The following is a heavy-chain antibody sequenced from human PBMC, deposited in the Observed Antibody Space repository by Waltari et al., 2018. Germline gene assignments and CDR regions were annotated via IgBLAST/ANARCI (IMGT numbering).Heavy chain of an antibody. V-gene: IGHV3-23*01. CDR2: ISGSGGST. D-gene: IGHD2-8*01. J-gene: IGHJ4*02. CDR1: GFTFSSYA. Sequence: EVQLLESGGGLVQPGGSLRLSCAASGFTFSSYAMSWVRQAPGQGLEWVSAISGSGGSTYYADSVKGRFTISRDNSKNTLYLQMNSLRAEDTAVYYCAKDLFPFGYCTNGVCSTSSFDYWGQGTLVTVSS. CDR3: AKDLFPFGYCTNGVCSTSSFDY.